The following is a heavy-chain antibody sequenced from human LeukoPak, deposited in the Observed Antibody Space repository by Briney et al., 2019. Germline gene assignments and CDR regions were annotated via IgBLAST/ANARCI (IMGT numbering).Heavy chain of an antibody. CDR3: ARSRIAVAGMVY. D-gene: IGHD6-19*01. V-gene: IGHV1-69*01. CDR2: FIPIFGTA. Sequence: ASVKVSCKASGGTFSSYAISWVQQAPGQGLEWMGGFIPIFGTANYAQKFQGRVTITADESTSTAYMELSSLRSEDTAVYYCARSRIAVAGMVYWGQGTLVTVSS. CDR1: GGTFSSYA. J-gene: IGHJ4*02.